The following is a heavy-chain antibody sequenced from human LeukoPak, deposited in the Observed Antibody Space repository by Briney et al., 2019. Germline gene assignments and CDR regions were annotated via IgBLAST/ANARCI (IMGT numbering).Heavy chain of an antibody. D-gene: IGHD2-8*01. J-gene: IGHJ6*02. Sequence: GGSLRLSCAASGFTFSSYAMHWVRQAPGKGLEWVAVISYDGSKKNYADSVQGRFTISRDNSKNTLYLQMNSLRAEDTAVYYCAGYYQNYVMDVWGQGTTVTVSS. CDR2: ISYDGSKK. V-gene: IGHV3-30*03. CDR3: AGYYQNYVMDV. CDR1: GFTFSSYA.